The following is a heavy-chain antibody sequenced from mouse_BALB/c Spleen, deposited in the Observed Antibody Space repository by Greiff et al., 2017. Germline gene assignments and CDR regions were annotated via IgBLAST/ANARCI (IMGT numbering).Heavy chain of an antibody. V-gene: IGHV1-82*01. J-gene: IGHJ1*01. Sequence: VQLQQSGPELVKPGASVKISCKASGYAFSSSWMNWVKQRPGQGLEWIGRIYPGDGDTNYNGKFKGKATLTADKSSSTAYMQLSSLTSVDSAVYFCARYWYFDVWGAGTTVTVSS. CDR1: GYAFSSSW. CDR2: IYPGDGDT. CDR3: ARYWYFDV.